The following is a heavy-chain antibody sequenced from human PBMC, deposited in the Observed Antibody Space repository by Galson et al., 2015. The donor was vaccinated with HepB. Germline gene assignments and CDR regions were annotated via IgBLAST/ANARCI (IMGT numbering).Heavy chain of an antibody. CDR3: ARDAETVGSSHPKFDY. J-gene: IGHJ4*02. Sequence: SVKVSCKASGYTFTSYAMHWVRQAPGQRLEWMGWINAGNGNTKYSQKFQGRVTITADKSTSTAYMELSSLRSEDTAVYYCARDAETVGSSHPKFDYWGQGTLVTVSS. CDR1: GYTFTSYA. CDR2: INAGNGNT. V-gene: IGHV1-3*01. D-gene: IGHD1-26*01.